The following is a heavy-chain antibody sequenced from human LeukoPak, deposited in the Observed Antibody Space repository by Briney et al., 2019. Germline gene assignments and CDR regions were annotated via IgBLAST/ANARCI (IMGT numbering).Heavy chain of an antibody. J-gene: IGHJ6*02. CDR1: GGTFSSYA. Sequence: SVKVSCKASGGTFSSYAISWVRQAPGQGLEWMGGIIPIFGTANYAQKFQGRVTITADESTSTAYMGLSSLRSEDTAVYYCARDLIQLGLRIYYYYGMDVWGQGTTVTVSS. V-gene: IGHV1-69*13. CDR3: ARDLIQLGLRIYYYYGMDV. D-gene: IGHD5-18*01. CDR2: IIPIFGTA.